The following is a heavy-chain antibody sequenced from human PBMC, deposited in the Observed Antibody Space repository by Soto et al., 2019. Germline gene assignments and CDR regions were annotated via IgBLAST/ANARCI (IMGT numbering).Heavy chain of an antibody. CDR2: IYYTGST. V-gene: IGHV4-59*01. CDR3: ARDHITMVRRVIEYHGMGV. J-gene: IGHJ6*02. Sequence: ASETLSLTCTVSGDSISRYYWSWIRQPPGKGLEWIGYIYYTGSTHYSPSLKSRVIISVDTSKKQFSLRLKSVTAADTAVYYCARDHITMVRRVIEYHGMGVWGQGITVTVSS. D-gene: IGHD3-10*01. CDR1: GDSISRYY.